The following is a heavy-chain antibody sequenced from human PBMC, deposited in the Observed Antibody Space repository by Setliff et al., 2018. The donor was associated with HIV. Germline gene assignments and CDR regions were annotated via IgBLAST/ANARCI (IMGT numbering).Heavy chain of an antibody. CDR1: GGSISSGYYY. CDR3: ARGFDYAQRPPLYYFDY. CDR2: IYYGGNP. V-gene: IGHV4-31*03. Sequence: TSETLSLTCTVSGGSISSGYYYWSWIRQHPGKGLEWIGYIYYGGNPFYNPSLRSRVTISLDTSKNQFSLKLSSVTAADTAVYYCARGFDYAQRPPLYYFDYWGQGTLVTVSS. J-gene: IGHJ4*02. D-gene: IGHD2-2*01.